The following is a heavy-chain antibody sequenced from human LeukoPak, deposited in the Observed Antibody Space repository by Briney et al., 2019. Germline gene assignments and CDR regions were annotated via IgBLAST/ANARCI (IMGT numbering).Heavy chain of an antibody. J-gene: IGHJ4*02. Sequence: GGSLRLSCAASGFTFSSYWMSWVRQAPGKGLEWVANIKQDGSEKYYVDSVKGRFTISKDNAKNSLYLQMNSLRAEDTAVYYCARAGGSTVSHSDYWGQGTLVTVSS. D-gene: IGHD4-17*01. CDR1: GFTFSSYW. CDR3: ARAGGSTVSHSDY. V-gene: IGHV3-7*01. CDR2: IKQDGSEK.